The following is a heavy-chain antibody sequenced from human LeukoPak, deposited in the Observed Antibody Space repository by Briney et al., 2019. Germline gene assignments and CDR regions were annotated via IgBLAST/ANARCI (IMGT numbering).Heavy chain of an antibody. Sequence: SETLSLTCTVSGGSISSSSYYWGWIRQPPGKGLEWIGSIYYSGNTYYNPSLKSRVTISVDTSKNQFSLKLNSVTAADTAIYYCARPRGYSSGYYSDYWGQGTLVTVSS. J-gene: IGHJ4*02. V-gene: IGHV4-39*01. CDR3: ARPRGYSSGYYSDY. CDR1: GGSISSSSYY. D-gene: IGHD5-18*01. CDR2: IYYSGNT.